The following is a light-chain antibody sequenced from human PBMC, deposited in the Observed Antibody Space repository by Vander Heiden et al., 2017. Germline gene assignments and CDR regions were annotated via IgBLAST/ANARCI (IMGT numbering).Light chain of an antibody. CDR2: NNN. J-gene: IGLJ1*01. V-gene: IGLV1-44*01. Sequence: HSVVTPPPSASGTPSQTVTISCSGSSSNIGSNTVNWYQQRPGTAPSLLIHNNNQRPSGVPDRFSGSKSGTSAYLAISGLQSEDEADYYCAVWDDSLNAGVFGTGTKVTAL. CDR3: AVWDDSLNAGV. CDR1: SSNIGSNT.